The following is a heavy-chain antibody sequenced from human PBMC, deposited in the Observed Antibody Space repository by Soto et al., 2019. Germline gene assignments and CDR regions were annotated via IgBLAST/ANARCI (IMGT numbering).Heavy chain of an antibody. CDR2: IKQDGSEK. D-gene: IGHD3-22*01. V-gene: IGHV3-7*01. CDR1: GFTFSSYW. CDR3: ARMDRSGYYPSDYYYYMDV. J-gene: IGHJ6*03. Sequence: GGSLRLSCAASGFTFSSYWMSWVRQAPGKGLEWVANIKQDGSEKYYVDSVKGRFTISRDNAKNSLYLQMNSLRAEDTAVYYCARMDRSGYYPSDYYYYMDVWGKGTTVTVSS.